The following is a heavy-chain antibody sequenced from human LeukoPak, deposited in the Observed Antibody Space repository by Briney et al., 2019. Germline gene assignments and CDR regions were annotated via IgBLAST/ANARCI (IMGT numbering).Heavy chain of an antibody. D-gene: IGHD1-26*01. J-gene: IGHJ3*02. CDR3: ASLPLELRDAFDI. Sequence: SETLSLTCTVSGGSISSYYWSWIRQPPGKGLEWIGYTYYSGSTNYNPSLKSRVTISVDTSKNQFSLKLSSVTAADTAVYYCASLPLELRDAFDIWGQGTMVTVSS. CDR1: GGSISSYY. CDR2: TYYSGST. V-gene: IGHV4-59*08.